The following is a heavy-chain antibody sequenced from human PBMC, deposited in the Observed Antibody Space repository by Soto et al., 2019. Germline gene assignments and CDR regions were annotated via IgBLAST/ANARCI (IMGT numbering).Heavy chain of an antibody. CDR1: GFIFSNYV. CDR3: ANGSRSHRPYYFDY. J-gene: IGHJ4*02. V-gene: IGHV3-23*01. Sequence: GGSLRLSCGASGFIFSNYVMSWVRQAPGKGLEWASAIAGDASGTYYADSVKGRFTISRDNSKNMLSLEMSSLRAEDTAVYYCANGSRSHRPYYFDYWGLGT. D-gene: IGHD3-10*01. CDR2: IAGDASGT.